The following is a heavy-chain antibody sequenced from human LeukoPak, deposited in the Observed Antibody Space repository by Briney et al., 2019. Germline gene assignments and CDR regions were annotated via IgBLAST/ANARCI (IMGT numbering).Heavy chain of an antibody. CDR1: GFTFSSYG. V-gene: IGHV3-30*03. Sequence: PGGSLRLSCAASGFTFSSYGMHWARQAPGKGLEWVAVISYDGSNKYYADSVKGRFTISRDNSKNTLYLQMNSLRAEDTAVYYCARAGPSSSWHQFDYWGQGTLVTVSS. J-gene: IGHJ4*02. D-gene: IGHD6-13*01. CDR2: ISYDGSNK. CDR3: ARAGPSSSWHQFDY.